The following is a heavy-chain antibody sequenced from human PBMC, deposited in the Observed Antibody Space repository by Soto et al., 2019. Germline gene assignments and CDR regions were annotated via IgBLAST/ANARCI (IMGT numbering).Heavy chain of an antibody. J-gene: IGHJ4*02. CDR3: AKDGILTGYYSPYYFDY. D-gene: IGHD3-9*01. V-gene: IGHV3-9*01. Sequence: GGSLRLSCAASGFTFDDYAMHWVRQAPGKGLEWVSGISWNSGSIGYADSVKGRFTISRDNAKNSLYLQMNSLRAEDTALYYCAKDGILTGYYSPYYFDYWGQGTLVTVSS. CDR2: ISWNSGSI. CDR1: GFTFDDYA.